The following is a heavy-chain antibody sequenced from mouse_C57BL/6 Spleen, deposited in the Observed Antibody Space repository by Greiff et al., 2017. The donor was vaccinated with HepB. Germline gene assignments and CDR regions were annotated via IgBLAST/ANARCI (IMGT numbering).Heavy chain of an antibody. J-gene: IGHJ4*01. CDR2: IHPNSGST. CDR1: GYTFTSYW. V-gene: IGHV1-64*01. Sequence: QVQLQQPGAELVKPGASVKLSCKASGYTFTSYWMHWVKQRPGQGLEWIGMIHPNSGSTNYNEKFKSKATLTVDKSSSTAYMQLSSLTSEDSAVYYCAREGYYVKAMDYWGQGTSVTVSS. CDR3: AREGYYVKAMDY. D-gene: IGHD2-3*01.